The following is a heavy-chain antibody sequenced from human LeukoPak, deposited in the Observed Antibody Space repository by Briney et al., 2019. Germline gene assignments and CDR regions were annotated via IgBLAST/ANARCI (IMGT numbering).Heavy chain of an antibody. CDR2: ISGYNGNT. D-gene: IGHD2-8*02. V-gene: IGHV1-18*04. J-gene: IGHJ5*02. CDR3: ARGGNGYCTGPNCSKRSYFDP. CDR1: GYTFTGYY. Sequence: ASVKVSCKASGYTFTGYYMHWVRQAPGQGLEWMGWISGYNGNTNYAQNFQGRVTMTTDTSTNTAYMYLRSLRSDDTAVYYCARGGNGYCTGPNCSKRSYFDPWGQGTLVTVSS.